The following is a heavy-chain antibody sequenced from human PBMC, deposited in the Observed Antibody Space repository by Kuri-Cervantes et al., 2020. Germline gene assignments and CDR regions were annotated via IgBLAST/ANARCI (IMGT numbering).Heavy chain of an antibody. J-gene: IGHJ4*02. Sequence: KISCAASGGTFSSYTISWVRQAPGQGLEWMGRIIPILGIANYAQKFQGRVTITAGKSTSTAYMELSSLRSEDTAVYYCARDPPLSSDVLTGYLDWGQGTLVTVSS. CDR1: GGTFSSYT. CDR3: ARDPPLSSDVLTGYLD. D-gene: IGHD3-9*01. V-gene: IGHV1-69*04. CDR2: IIPILGIA.